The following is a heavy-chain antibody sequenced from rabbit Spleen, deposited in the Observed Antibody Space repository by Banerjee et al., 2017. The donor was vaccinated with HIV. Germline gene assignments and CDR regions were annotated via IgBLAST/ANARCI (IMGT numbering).Heavy chain of an antibody. D-gene: IGHD8-1*01. Sequence: QSLEESGGDLVKPGASLTLTCTASGFSFSGSHYMCWVRQAPGKGLEWIACIDTGSSGFTYFASWAKGRFTISKTSSTTVTLHLISLTAADTARYFCARDLVVVIGWNFSLWGQGTLVTVS. CDR3: ARDLVVVIGWNFSL. J-gene: IGHJ3*01. CDR2: IDTGSSGFT. CDR1: GFSFSGSHY. V-gene: IGHV1S40*01.